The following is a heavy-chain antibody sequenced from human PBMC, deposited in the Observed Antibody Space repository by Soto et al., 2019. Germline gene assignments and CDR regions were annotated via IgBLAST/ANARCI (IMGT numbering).Heavy chain of an antibody. CDR1: GFSLNTGGVG. CDR2: IYWDDDK. D-gene: IGHD6-19*01. J-gene: IGHJ4*02. CDR3: ARRRGGFGGGWTTPYFDY. Sequence: QITLKESGPTVEKPTQTLTLPCSLSGFSLNTGGVGVGWIRQPPGKALEWLAVIYWDDDKSWNPSLRDRLTINRDASDDQVVLTVTNMDPVDTGTYYCARRRGGFGGGWTTPYFDYWGQGTLVTVSS. V-gene: IGHV2-5*02.